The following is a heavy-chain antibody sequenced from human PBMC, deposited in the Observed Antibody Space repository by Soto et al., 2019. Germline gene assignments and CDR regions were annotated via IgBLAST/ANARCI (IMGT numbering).Heavy chain of an antibody. CDR2: ISAYNGNT. V-gene: IGHV1-18*01. CDR3: ARDMYSSGWYWFDP. D-gene: IGHD6-19*01. CDR1: GYTFTSYG. J-gene: IGHJ5*02. Sequence: ASVKVSCKASGYTFTSYGISWVRQAPGQGLEWMGWISAYNGNTNYAQKLQGRVTMTTDTSTSTAYMELRSLRSDDTAVYYCARDMYSSGWYWFDPWGQGTLVTVPQ.